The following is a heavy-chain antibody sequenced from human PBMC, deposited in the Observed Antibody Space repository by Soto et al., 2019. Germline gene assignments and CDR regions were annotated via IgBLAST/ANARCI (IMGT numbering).Heavy chain of an antibody. J-gene: IGHJ6*02. CDR2: IYYRWST. D-gene: IGHD3-10*01. CDR1: GGSISSDGNY. CDR3: ARARMVRGIIYYYGMDV. V-gene: IGHV4-31*03. Sequence: QVQLQESGPGLVKSSQTLSLTCTVSGGSISSDGNYWSWIRQHPGKGLEWIGYIYYRWSTNYNPSLKSRVTISVDTSKNQFSLKLNSVTAADTAVYYCARARMVRGIIYYYGMDVWGQGTTVTVSS.